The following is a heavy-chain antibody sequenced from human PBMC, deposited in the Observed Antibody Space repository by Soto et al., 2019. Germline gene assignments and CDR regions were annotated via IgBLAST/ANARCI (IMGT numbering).Heavy chain of an antibody. D-gene: IGHD3-10*01. J-gene: IGHJ6*02. CDR2: IYYSGST. CDR3: ARGYYYGSGRPTPGGMDV. V-gene: IGHV4-39*01. Sequence: SETLSLTCTVSGGSISSSSYYWGWIRQPPGKGLEWIGSIYYSGSTYYNPSLKSRVTISVDTSKNQFSLKLSSVTAADTAVYYCARGYYYGSGRPTPGGMDVWGQGTTVTVSS. CDR1: GGSISSSSYY.